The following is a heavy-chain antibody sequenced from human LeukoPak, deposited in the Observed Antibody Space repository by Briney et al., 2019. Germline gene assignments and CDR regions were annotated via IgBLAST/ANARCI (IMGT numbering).Heavy chain of an antibody. Sequence: SETLSLTCTVSGGSISNYYWSWLRQPAEKGLEWIGRISIRESTNYSPSLESRLIISLDTSKHQFSLKLTSMTAADTAVYYCARSPRFSPGTFDHWGRGTLVAVSS. J-gene: IGHJ2*01. CDR2: ISIREST. CDR1: GGSISNYY. V-gene: IGHV4-4*07. CDR3: ARSPRFSPGTFDH. D-gene: IGHD1-1*01.